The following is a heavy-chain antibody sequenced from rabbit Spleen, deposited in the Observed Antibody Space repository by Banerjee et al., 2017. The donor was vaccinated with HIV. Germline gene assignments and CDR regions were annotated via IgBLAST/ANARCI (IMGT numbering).Heavy chain of an antibody. CDR2: INTATGKP. CDR3: ARDTGSSFSTYGMDL. V-gene: IGHV1S45*01. J-gene: IGHJ6*01. Sequence: QEELEESGGGLVKPEGSLTLTCKASGFSFSDRDVMCWVRQAPGKGLEWIACINTATGKPVYATWAKGRFTISTTSSTTVTLQMTSLTAADTATYFCARDTGSSFSTYGMDLWGQGTLVPVS. CDR1: GFSFSDRDV. D-gene: IGHD8-1*01.